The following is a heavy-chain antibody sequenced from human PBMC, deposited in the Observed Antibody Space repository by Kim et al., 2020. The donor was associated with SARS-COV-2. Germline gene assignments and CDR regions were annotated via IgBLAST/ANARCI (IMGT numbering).Heavy chain of an antibody. CDR1: GFSFSDHY. CDR2: ISGTSSYT. V-gene: IGHV3-11*06. D-gene: IGHD3-22*01. J-gene: IGHJ6*02. CDR3: ARDPNTPDDRSGHNYYYYYGMDV. Sequence: GGSLRLSCGASGFSFSDHYMTWIRQAPGKGLVWVSYISGTSSYTNYADSVKGRFTISRDNAKNSLYLQMNSLRAEDTAVYYCARDPNTPDDRSGHNYYYYYGMDVWGQGTTVTVFS.